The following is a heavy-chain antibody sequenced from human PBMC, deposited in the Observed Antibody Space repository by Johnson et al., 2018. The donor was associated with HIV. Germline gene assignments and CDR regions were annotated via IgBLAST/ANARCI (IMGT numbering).Heavy chain of an antibody. Sequence: QVQLVESGGGVVQPGRSLRLSCAASGFTFSSYAMHWVRQAPGKGLEWVAVISYDGSNKYYADSVKGRFTISRDNAKNSLYLQMNSLRAEDTAVYYCARDGRWPRDAFDIWGQGTVVTVSS. D-gene: IGHD4-23*01. CDR3: ARDGRWPRDAFDI. V-gene: IGHV3-30*04. CDR2: ISYDGSNK. J-gene: IGHJ3*02. CDR1: GFTFSSYA.